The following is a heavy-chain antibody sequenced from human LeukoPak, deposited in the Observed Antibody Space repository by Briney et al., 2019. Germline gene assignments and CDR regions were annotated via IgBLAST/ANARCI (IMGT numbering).Heavy chain of an antibody. V-gene: IGHV4-39*01. Sequence: SETLSLTCTVSGGSISSSNYYWGWIRRPPGKGLGWIGSTYYGGSTYYNPSLKSRVTISVDTSKNQLSLRLSSVTAADTAVYYCAKSGYSAYHFDYWGQGTLVTVSS. CDR1: GGSISSSNYY. J-gene: IGHJ4*02. CDR2: TYYGGST. CDR3: AKSGYSAYHFDY. D-gene: IGHD3-3*01.